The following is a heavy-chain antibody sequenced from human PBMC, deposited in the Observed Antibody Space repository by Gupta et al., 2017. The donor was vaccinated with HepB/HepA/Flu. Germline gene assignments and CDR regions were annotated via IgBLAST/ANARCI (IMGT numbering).Heavy chain of an antibody. D-gene: IGHD4-11*01. CDR3: ARAQYSDFPQGVDY. J-gene: IGHJ4*01. CDR2: IGISGSYV. V-gene: IGHV3-21*01. Sequence: EVQLLESGGGLVKPGGSLRLSCGASGFTFSRHTIIWVRQAPGKGLEWVSSIGISGSYVAYADSVKGRFTISRDNAKNSLYLQMNRLRAEDTAIYYCARAQYSDFPQGVDYWGQGTLVTVSS. CDR1: GFTFSRHT.